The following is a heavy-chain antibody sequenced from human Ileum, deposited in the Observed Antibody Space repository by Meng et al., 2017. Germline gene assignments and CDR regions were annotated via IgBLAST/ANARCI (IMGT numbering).Heavy chain of an antibody. CDR1: GYSFTTYW. Sequence: GESLKISCRGSGYSFTTYWIGWVRQMPGKGLECMGIIYPGDSDTRYSPSFQGQVSISVDKSITTTYLQWSSLKASDTAMYYCERLARYDSRLGFEFWGQGTPVTVSS. CDR2: IYPGDSDT. D-gene: IGHD3-16*02. CDR3: ERLARYDSRLGFEF. J-gene: IGHJ4*02. V-gene: IGHV5-51*01.